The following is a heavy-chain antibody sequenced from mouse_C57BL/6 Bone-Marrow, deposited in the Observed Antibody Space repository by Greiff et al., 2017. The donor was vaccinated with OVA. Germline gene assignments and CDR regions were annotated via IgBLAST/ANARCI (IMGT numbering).Heavy chain of an antibody. V-gene: IGHV1-53*01. CDR1: GYTFTSYW. J-gene: IGHJ3*01. CDR3: ARSWGQLRLRFAY. Sequence: VQLQQPGPELVKPGASVKLSCKASGYTFTSYWMHWVKQRPGQGLEWIGNINPSNGGTNYNEKFKSKATLTVDKSSSTAYMQLSSLTSEDSAVYYCARSWGQLRLRFAYWGQGTLVTVSA. CDR2: INPSNGGT. D-gene: IGHD3-2*02.